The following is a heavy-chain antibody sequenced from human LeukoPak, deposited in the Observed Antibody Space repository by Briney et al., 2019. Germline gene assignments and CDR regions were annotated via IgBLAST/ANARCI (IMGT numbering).Heavy chain of an antibody. D-gene: IGHD3-3*01. CDR2: ISSSGSTI. CDR3: ARAVLHNYDFWSGPSLWFDP. Sequence: NPGGSLRLSCAASGFTFSDYYMSWIRQAPGKGLEWVSYISSSGSTIYYADSVKGRFTISRDNAKNSLYLQMNSLRAEDTAVYYCARAVLHNYDFWSGPSLWFDPWGQGTLVTVSS. J-gene: IGHJ5*02. CDR1: GFTFSDYY. V-gene: IGHV3-11*01.